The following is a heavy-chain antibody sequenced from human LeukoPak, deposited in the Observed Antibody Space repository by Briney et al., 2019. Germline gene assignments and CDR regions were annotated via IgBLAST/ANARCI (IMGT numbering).Heavy chain of an antibody. Sequence: ETLSLTCAVYGGSFSGYYWSWVRQAPGKGLEWVSAISGSGGSTYYADSVKGRFTISRDNSKNTLYLQMNSLRAEDTAVYYCARASPGDSDAFDIWGQGTMVTVSS. CDR1: GGSFSGYY. CDR3: ARASPGDSDAFDI. J-gene: IGHJ3*02. CDR2: ISGSGGST. V-gene: IGHV3-23*01. D-gene: IGHD2-21*02.